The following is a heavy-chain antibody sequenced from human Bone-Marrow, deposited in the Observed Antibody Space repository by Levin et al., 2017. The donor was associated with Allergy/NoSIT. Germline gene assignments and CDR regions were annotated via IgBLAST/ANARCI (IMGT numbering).Heavy chain of an antibody. CDR3: ARDRVVPATGGRYFYMDV. Sequence: SETLSLTCTVSGGSISTGGYYWSWIRQHPGKGLEWIGYIFHTGATYYNLSLQSRVTISVDTSKNQFSLRLSSVTAADTAVYYCARDRVVPATGGRYFYMDVWGEGTTVTVSS. CDR1: GGSISTGGYY. V-gene: IGHV4-31*03. CDR2: IFHTGAT. J-gene: IGHJ6*03. D-gene: IGHD2-15*01.